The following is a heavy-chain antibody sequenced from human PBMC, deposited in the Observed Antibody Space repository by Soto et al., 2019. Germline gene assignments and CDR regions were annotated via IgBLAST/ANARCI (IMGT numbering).Heavy chain of an antibody. CDR2: IHGDGGKI. CDR1: GFTFSAYW. Sequence: GSLSVSCADSGFTFSAYWMSWVRQAPGKGLEWVANIHGDGGKIYYVDSVKGRFTISRDNAKRSLYLQMNSLRAEDTAVYYCERDFYGGYTYGPGDYWGQGAPVIVTS. CDR3: ERDFYGGYTYGPGDY. J-gene: IGHJ4*02. V-gene: IGHV3-7*01. D-gene: IGHD5-18*01.